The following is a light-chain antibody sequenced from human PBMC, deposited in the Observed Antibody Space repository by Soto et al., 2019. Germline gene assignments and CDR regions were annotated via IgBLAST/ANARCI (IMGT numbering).Light chain of an antibody. V-gene: IGLV2-23*01. CDR3: CSYAGTSPYV. J-gene: IGLJ1*01. Sequence: QSALTQPASVSGSPGQSITISCTGTSSDVGSYNLVSWYQQHPGKAPKLIIYEGSTRPSGVSNRFSGSKSGNTASLTISGLQAGDEADYYCCSYAGTSPYVFGTGSKLTVL. CDR2: EGS. CDR1: SSDVGSYNL.